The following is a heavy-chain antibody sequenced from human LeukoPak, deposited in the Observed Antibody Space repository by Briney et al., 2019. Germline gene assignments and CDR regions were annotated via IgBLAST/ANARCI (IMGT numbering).Heavy chain of an antibody. J-gene: IGHJ4*02. CDR1: GGSISSGGYY. V-gene: IGHV4-30-2*01. CDR3: ARERRRDCSSTSCYFEDTREFDY. D-gene: IGHD2-2*01. Sequence: SETLSLTCTVSGGSISSGGYYWSWIRQPPGKGLEWIGYIYHSGSTYYNPSLKSRVTISVDRSKNQFSLKLSSVTAADTAVYYCARERRRDCSSTSCYFEDTREFDYWGQGTLVTVSS. CDR2: IYHSGST.